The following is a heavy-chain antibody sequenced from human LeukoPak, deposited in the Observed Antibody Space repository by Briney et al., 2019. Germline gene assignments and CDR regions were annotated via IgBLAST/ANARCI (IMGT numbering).Heavy chain of an antibody. CDR2: IYYSGST. Sequence: PSETLSLTCTVSGGSISSSSYYWGWIRQPPGKRLEWIGSIYYSGSTYYNPSLKSRVTISVDTSKNQFSLKLSSVTAADTAVYYCARGLSSSPRWFDPWGQGTLVTVSS. CDR1: GGSISSSSYY. CDR3: ARGLSSSPRWFDP. D-gene: IGHD6-13*01. V-gene: IGHV4-39*01. J-gene: IGHJ5*02.